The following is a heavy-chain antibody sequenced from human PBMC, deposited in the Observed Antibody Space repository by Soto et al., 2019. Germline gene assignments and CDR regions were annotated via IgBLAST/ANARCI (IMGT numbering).Heavy chain of an antibody. Sequence: QVQLEQSGPEVKKPGASVKVSCEASGYTFTTSGISWVRQAPGQGLEWMGWISTYNGDTNSAQKFQGRVTMTADTSTGTVYMELMSLKSDDTAVYYCARQGSWPYYYYGLDVWGQGTTVTVSS. J-gene: IGHJ6*02. V-gene: IGHV1-18*01. CDR1: GYTFTTSG. CDR2: ISTYNGDT. CDR3: ARQGSWPYYYYGLDV. D-gene: IGHD1-26*01.